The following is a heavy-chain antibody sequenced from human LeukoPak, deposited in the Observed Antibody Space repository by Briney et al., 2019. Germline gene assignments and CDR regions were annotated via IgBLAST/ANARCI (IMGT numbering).Heavy chain of an antibody. J-gene: IGHJ1*01. Sequence: RPGESLRLSCAASGFTFSNAWMTWVRQAPGKGPEWVAVISYDGSNKYYADSVKGRFTISRDNSKNTLYLQMNSLRAEDTAVYYCARDRLYCSGGSCYSVFEYFQHWGQGTLVTVSS. D-gene: IGHD2-15*01. V-gene: IGHV3-30-3*01. CDR1: GFTFSNAW. CDR2: ISYDGSNK. CDR3: ARDRLYCSGGSCYSVFEYFQH.